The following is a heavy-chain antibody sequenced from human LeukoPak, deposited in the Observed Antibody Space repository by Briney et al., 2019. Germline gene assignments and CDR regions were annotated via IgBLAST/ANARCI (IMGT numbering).Heavy chain of an antibody. V-gene: IGHV1-3*01. J-gene: IGHJ4*02. D-gene: IGHD3-10*01. CDR3: ARGISGSYYNVLNY. Sequence: AASVKVSCKASGYTFTSYAMHWVRQAPGQRLEWMGWINAGNGNTKYSQKFQGRVTITRDTSASTAYMELSSLRSDDTAVYYCARGISGSYYNVLNYWGQGTLVTVSS. CDR2: INAGNGNT. CDR1: GYTFTSYA.